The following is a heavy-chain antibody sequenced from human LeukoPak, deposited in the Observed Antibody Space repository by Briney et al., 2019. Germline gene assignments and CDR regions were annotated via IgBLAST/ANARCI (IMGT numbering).Heavy chain of an antibody. J-gene: IGHJ4*02. CDR1: GGSISSTNYY. CDR2: IYYTGST. V-gene: IGHV4-61*01. CDR3: ARVYQSAEYYFDY. D-gene: IGHD2-2*01. Sequence: SETLSLTCTVSGGSISSTNYYWSWIRQPPGKGLEWIGYIYYTGSTEYHPSLKSRVTISLDTSKNQFSLKLTSVTAADTAVYYCARVYQSAEYYFDYWGQGNLVSVSS.